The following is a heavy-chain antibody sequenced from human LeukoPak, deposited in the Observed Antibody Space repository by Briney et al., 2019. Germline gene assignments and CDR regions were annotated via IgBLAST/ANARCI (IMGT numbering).Heavy chain of an antibody. CDR3: ARALKYCSGGSCYHFDF. J-gene: IGHJ4*02. CDR1: GYTFTSFD. V-gene: IGHV1-8*03. D-gene: IGHD2-15*01. Sequence: ASVKVSCKASGYTFTSFDINWVRQATGQGLEWMGWMNPSSGDTGYAQKFQDRVTITKNTSISTTYMELSSLRSEDTAVYYCARALKYCSGGSCYHFDFWGQGTLVTVSS. CDR2: MNPSSGDT.